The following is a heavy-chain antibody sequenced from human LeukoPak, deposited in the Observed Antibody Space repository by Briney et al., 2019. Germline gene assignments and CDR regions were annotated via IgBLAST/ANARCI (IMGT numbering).Heavy chain of an antibody. Sequence: GGSLRLSCEGSGSSFSNYWMSWVRQAPGKGLEWVAHTNEDGSDKYYVDSVKGRFTISRDNAKNSLYLQMGSLRAEDTAIFYCTSWSSCSSDNCQFNYWGQGTLVTVSS. V-gene: IGHV3-7*01. CDR3: TSWSSCSSDNCQFNY. D-gene: IGHD2-15*01. CDR2: TNEDGSDK. CDR1: GSSFSNYW. J-gene: IGHJ4*02.